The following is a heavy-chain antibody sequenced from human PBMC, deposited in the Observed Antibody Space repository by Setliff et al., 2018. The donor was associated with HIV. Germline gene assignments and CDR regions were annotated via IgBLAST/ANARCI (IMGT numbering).Heavy chain of an antibody. V-gene: IGHV3-23*01. CDR2: VDGSGFNP. CDR3: AKDRHCSNGVCSYNYFDP. D-gene: IGHD2-8*01. J-gene: IGHJ5*02. CDR1: GFTFSSYT. Sequence: GGSLRLSCVASGFTFSSYTMSWVRQAPGKGLEWVSVVDGSGFNPYYADSVKGRFTISRDNSKNTVYLQMTSLRADDTAVHYCAKDRHCSNGVCSYNYFDPWGQGTLVTVSS.